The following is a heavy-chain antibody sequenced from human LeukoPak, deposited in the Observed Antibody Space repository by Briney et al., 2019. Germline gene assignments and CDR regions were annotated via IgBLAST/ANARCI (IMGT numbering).Heavy chain of an antibody. CDR2: IYSSGST. J-gene: IGHJ6*02. CDR3: ASYDFWSGYQSTMDV. D-gene: IGHD3-3*01. V-gene: IGHV3-53*01. Sequence: PGGSLRLSCAASGFTVSSNYMSWVRQAPGKGLEWVSVIYSSGSTYYADSVKGRFTISRDNSKNTLYLQMNSLRAEDTAVYYCASYDFWSGYQSTMDVWGQGTTVTVSS. CDR1: GFTVSSNY.